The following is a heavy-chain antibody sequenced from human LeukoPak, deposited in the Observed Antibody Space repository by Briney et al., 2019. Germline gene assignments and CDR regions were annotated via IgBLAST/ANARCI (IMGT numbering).Heavy chain of an antibody. V-gene: IGHV4-4*07. J-gene: IGHJ4*02. CDR2: IYTSGST. D-gene: IGHD3-16*02. Sequence: SETLSLTCSVSGGSLSGYYWSWIRQPAGKGLEWIGRIYTSGSTNYSPSLQSRVTMSVDTSKNQFSLNLSSVTAADTAVYYCARLVRFSLDYFDYWGQGTLVTVSS. CDR3: ARLVRFSLDYFDY. CDR1: GGSLSGYY.